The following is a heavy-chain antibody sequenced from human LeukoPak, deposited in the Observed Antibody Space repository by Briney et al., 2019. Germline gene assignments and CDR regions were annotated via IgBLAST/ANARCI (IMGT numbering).Heavy chain of an antibody. D-gene: IGHD6-19*01. Sequence: GGSLRLSCAASGFTFSSYAMSWVRQAPGKGLEWVSAISGSGGSTYYADSVKGRFTISRDNSKNTLYLQMNSLRAEDTAVYYCAKRLAGSSGYYYFDSWGQGTLVTVSS. CDR3: AKRLAGSSGYYYFDS. CDR1: GFTFSSYA. J-gene: IGHJ4*02. CDR2: ISGSGGST. V-gene: IGHV3-23*01.